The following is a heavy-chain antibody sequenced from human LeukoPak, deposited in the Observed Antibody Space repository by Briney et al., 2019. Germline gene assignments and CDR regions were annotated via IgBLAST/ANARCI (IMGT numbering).Heavy chain of an antibody. V-gene: IGHV4-4*02. Sequence: PSETLSLTCAVSGSSVSSDNWWSWVRQPPGKGLEWIGEIHHSGNTNYSPSLKSRVAISLDKSRNQFSLKLNSVTAADTAVYYCAKAGVWLPAVWGQGTLVTVSS. CDR2: IHHSGNT. CDR3: AKAGVWLPAV. D-gene: IGHD3-9*01. J-gene: IGHJ4*02. CDR1: GSSVSSDNW.